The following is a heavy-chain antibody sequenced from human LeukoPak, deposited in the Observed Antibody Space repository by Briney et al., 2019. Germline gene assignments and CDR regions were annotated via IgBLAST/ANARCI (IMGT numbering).Heavy chain of an antibody. Sequence: PSETLSLTCTVSSGPISSYYWSWIRQPPGKGVEWIGYIYYSGSTNYNPSLKSRVTISLDTSKNQFSLNLNSVTAADTAVYYCAKDSEGRWLQSGSWGQGTLVIVSS. CDR2: IYYSGST. CDR3: AKDSEGRWLQSGS. J-gene: IGHJ5*02. V-gene: IGHV4-59*12. CDR1: SGPISSYY. D-gene: IGHD5-24*01.